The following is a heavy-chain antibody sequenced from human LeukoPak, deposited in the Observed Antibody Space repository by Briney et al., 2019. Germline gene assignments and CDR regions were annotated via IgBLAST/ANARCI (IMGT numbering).Heavy chain of an antibody. V-gene: IGHV4-4*07. D-gene: IGHD6-13*01. CDR3: ARDSIAAARAHAFDI. Sequence: SETLSLTCTVSGGSISSYYWSWIRQPAGKGLEWIGRIYTSGSTNYNPSLKSRVTMSVDTSKNQFSLKLSSVTAADTAVYYCARDSIAAARAHAFDIWGQGTMVTVSS. J-gene: IGHJ3*02. CDR1: GGSISSYY. CDR2: IYTSGST.